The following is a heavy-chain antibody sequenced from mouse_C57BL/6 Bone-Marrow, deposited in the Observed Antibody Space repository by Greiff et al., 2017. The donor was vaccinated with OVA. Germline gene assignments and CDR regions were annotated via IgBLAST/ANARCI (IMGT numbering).Heavy chain of an antibody. Sequence: VKLMESGAELMKPGASVKLSCKATGYTFTGYWIEWVKQRPGHGLEWIGEILPGSGSTNYNEKFKGKATFTADPSSNTAYMQLSSLTTDDSAIYYCAREGLRRINYAEGYWGQGTSVTVSS. V-gene: IGHV1-9*01. D-gene: IGHD2-4*01. CDR1: GYTFTGYW. J-gene: IGHJ4*01. CDR2: ILPGSGST. CDR3: AREGLRRINYAEGY.